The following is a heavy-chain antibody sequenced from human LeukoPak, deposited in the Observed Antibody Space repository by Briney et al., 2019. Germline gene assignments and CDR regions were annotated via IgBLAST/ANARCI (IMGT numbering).Heavy chain of an antibody. Sequence: GGSPRLSCAASGLTFSSYAMGWVRQAPGKGLEWISAISGSGSNTYYAASVRGRFTVSRDNSQSTVYLQMNSLRAEDTAIYYCAKEATWELLQSYYFDYWGQGILVTVSS. CDR3: AKEATWELLQSYYFDY. CDR2: ISGSGSNT. V-gene: IGHV3-23*01. CDR1: GLTFSSYA. D-gene: IGHD1-26*01. J-gene: IGHJ4*02.